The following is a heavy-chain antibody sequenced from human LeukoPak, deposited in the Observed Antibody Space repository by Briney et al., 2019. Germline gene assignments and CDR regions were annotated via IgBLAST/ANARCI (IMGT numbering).Heavy chain of an antibody. CDR1: RYTFTGYY. CDR3: ARDGSAAGAPNAFDI. Sequence: ASVKVSCKASRYTFTGYYMHWVRQAPGQGLEWMGWINPNSGGADYAQRFQGRVTMTRDTSISTVYMELSRLRSDDTAVYYCARDGSAAGAPNAFDIWGQGTMVTVSS. V-gene: IGHV1-2*02. D-gene: IGHD6-13*01. CDR2: INPNSGGA. J-gene: IGHJ3*02.